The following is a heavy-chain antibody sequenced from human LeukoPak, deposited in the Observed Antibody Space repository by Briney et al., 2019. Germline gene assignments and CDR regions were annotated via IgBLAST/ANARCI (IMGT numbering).Heavy chain of an antibody. Sequence: ASVKVSCKASGYTFTSYAMHWVRQAPGQRLEWMGWINAGNGNTKYSQKFQGRVTITRDTSASTAYMELSSLRSEDTAVYYCAREYIVVVPAALGYGMDVWGQGTTVTVSS. CDR1: GYTFTSYA. D-gene: IGHD2-2*01. CDR3: AREYIVVVPAALGYGMDV. V-gene: IGHV1-3*01. CDR2: INAGNGNT. J-gene: IGHJ6*02.